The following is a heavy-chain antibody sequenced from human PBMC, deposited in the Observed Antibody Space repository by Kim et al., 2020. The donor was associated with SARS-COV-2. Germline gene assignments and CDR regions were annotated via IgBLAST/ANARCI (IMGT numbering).Heavy chain of an antibody. V-gene: IGHV3-74*01. CDR3: TRGPF. J-gene: IGHJ4*02. CDR2: IDNDGTTT. CDR1: GFSFSEWW. Sequence: GGSLRLSCAASGFSFSEWWMDWVRQAPGKGPEWVARIDNDGTTTLYADSGKVRFTISTDNSKNTLYSQMTGLRADDTGVYYCTRGPFWGQGTLVTVPS.